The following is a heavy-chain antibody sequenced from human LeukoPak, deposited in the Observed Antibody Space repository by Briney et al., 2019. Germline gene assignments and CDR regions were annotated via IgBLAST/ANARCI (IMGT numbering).Heavy chain of an antibody. J-gene: IGHJ4*02. V-gene: IGHV1-24*01. CDR2: FDPEDGET. CDR3: ARGIALRRGDY. CDR1: GGTFSSYA. Sequence: ASVKVSCKASGGTFSSYAISWVRQAPGKGLEWMGGFDPEDGETIYAQKFQGRVTMTEDTSTDTAYMELSSLRSEDTAVYYCARGIALRRGDYWGQGTLVTVSS. D-gene: IGHD6-6*01.